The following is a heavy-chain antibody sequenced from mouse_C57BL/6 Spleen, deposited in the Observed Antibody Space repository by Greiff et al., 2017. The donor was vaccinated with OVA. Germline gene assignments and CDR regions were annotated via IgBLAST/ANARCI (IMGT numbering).Heavy chain of an antibody. J-gene: IGHJ2*01. D-gene: IGHD2-2*01. CDR1: GYTFTSYW. CDR3: ARTGGYDGFDY. Sequence: QVQLQQPGAELVMPGASVKLSCKASGYTFTSYWMHWVKQRPGQGLEWIGEIDPSDSYTNYNQKFKGKSTLTVDKSSSTAYMQLSSLTSEDSAVYYCARTGGYDGFDYWGQGTTLTVSS. V-gene: IGHV1-69*01. CDR2: IDPSDSYT.